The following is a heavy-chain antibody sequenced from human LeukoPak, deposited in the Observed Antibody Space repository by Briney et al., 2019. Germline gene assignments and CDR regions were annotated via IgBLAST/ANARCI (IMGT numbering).Heavy chain of an antibody. CDR1: GGSISSHY. J-gene: IGHJ3*02. Sequence: SETLSLTCTVSGGSISSHYWSWIRQPPGKGLEWIGYIYYSGSTNYNPSLKSRVTISVDTSKNQFSLKLSSVTAADTAVYYCAGAGGDYTSPAFDIWGQGTMVTVSS. V-gene: IGHV4-59*11. CDR2: IYYSGST. D-gene: IGHD4-17*01. CDR3: AGAGGDYTSPAFDI.